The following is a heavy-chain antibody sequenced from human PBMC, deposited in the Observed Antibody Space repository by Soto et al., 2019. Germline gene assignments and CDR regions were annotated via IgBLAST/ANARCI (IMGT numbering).Heavy chain of an antibody. CDR3: ARHWTGLDY. J-gene: IGHJ4*02. V-gene: IGHV4-59*08. Sequence: SETLSLTCTVSGGSISSYYWSWIRQPPGKGLEYIGYIHYSGSTNYKPSLRSRVTISVDTSKNQFSLKLSSVIAADTAVYYCARHWTGLDYWGQGTLVTVSS. D-gene: IGHD2-8*02. CDR2: IHYSGST. CDR1: GGSISSYY.